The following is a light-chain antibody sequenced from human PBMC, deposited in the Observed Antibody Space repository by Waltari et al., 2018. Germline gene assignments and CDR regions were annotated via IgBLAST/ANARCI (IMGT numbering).Light chain of an antibody. V-gene: IGLV3-1*01. CDR3: QAWDSSTVL. Sequence: SYEVTQPPSVTVSPGQTASIPCTGDKLGAKYACWYQQKPGQSPVLVIYQDSKRPSGIPERFSGSNSGNTATLTISGTQTMDEADYYCQAWDSSTVLFGGGTKLTVL. J-gene: IGLJ2*01. CDR2: QDS. CDR1: KLGAKY.